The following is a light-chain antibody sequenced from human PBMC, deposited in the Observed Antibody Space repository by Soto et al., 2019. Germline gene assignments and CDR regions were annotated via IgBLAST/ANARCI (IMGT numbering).Light chain of an antibody. CDR1: TSDY. Sequence: QSALTQPPSVSASPGQSITISCTGTTSDYVSWYQQHPGNVPKVLIYEVRKRPSGVSNRFSGSKSGNTASLTISGLQAEDEADYYCSSYTSSSTYVFGTGTKVTVL. V-gene: IGLV2-14*01. CDR2: EVR. CDR3: SSYTSSSTYV. J-gene: IGLJ1*01.